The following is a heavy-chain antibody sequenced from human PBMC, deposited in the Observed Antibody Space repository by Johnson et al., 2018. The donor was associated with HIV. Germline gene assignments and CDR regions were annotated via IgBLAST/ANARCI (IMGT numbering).Heavy chain of an antibody. CDR3: ARVRWELPQDLDAFDI. Sequence: EVQLVESGGGVVQPGGSLRLSCAVSGFTFDHYAMHWVRQVPGKGLEWVSLISWDGGNSYYADSVQGRFTISRDNAKNSLYLQMNSLRAEDTAVYYCARVRWELPQDLDAFDIWGQGTMVTVSS. CDR2: ISWDGGNS. J-gene: IGHJ3*02. D-gene: IGHD1-26*01. V-gene: IGHV3-43D*03. CDR1: GFTFDHYA.